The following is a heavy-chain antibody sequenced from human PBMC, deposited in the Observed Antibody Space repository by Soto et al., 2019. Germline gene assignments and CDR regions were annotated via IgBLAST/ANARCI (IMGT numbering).Heavy chain of an antibody. CDR2: ISGSGGST. V-gene: IGHV3-23*01. Sequence: GGSLRLSCVASGFTFSSSAMSWARQAPGKGLEWVSAISGSGGSTYYADSVKGRFTISRDNTRNTLYLQMNSLRAEDTAVYYCAREGLELRGGPDWFDPWGQGTLVTSPQ. CDR3: AREGLELRGGPDWFDP. J-gene: IGHJ5*02. D-gene: IGHD1-7*01. CDR1: GFTFSSSA.